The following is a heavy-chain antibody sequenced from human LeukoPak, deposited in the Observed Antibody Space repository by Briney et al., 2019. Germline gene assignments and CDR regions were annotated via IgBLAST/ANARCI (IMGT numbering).Heavy chain of an antibody. V-gene: IGHV3-30-3*01. J-gene: IGHJ3*02. Sequence: GRSLRLSCAASGFTFSSYAMHWVRQAPGKGLEWVAVISYDGSNKYYADSVKGRFTISRDNSKNTLYLQMNSLRAEDTAVYYCARDFVEPSGAFDIGGQGTMVTVSS. CDR3: ARDFVEPSGAFDI. CDR2: ISYDGSNK. CDR1: GFTFSSYA. D-gene: IGHD3-3*01.